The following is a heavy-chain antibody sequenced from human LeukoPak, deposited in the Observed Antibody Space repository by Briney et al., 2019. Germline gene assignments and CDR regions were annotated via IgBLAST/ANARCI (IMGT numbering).Heavy chain of an antibody. CDR3: ARIYSSSSSRGAFDI. Sequence: GGSLRLSSAASGFTLSTYTMNWVRQAPGQGLEWVSSISSSSSYIYYTDSVKGRFTISRDNAKNSLYLQMNSLIAEDTAVYYCARIYSSSSSRGAFDIWGQGTMVTVSS. CDR2: ISSSSSYI. V-gene: IGHV3-21*01. D-gene: IGHD6-6*01. J-gene: IGHJ3*02. CDR1: GFTLSTYT.